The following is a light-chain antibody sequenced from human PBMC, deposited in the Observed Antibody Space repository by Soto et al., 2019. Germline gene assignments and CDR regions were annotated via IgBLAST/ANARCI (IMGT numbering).Light chain of an antibody. Sequence: EIVLTKSPGTLSLSPGERATLSCRASQSVSRSYLAGYQQKPGQAPRRLIYGASSRAAGIPDRFSGSGSGTDFTLTISRLEPEDFAVYYCQQYGSSPLFTFGPGTKVDIK. CDR1: QSVSRSY. J-gene: IGKJ3*01. V-gene: IGKV3-20*01. CDR2: GAS. CDR3: QQYGSSPLFT.